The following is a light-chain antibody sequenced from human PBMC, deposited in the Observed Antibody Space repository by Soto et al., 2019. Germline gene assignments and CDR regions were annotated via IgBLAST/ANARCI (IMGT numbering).Light chain of an antibody. CDR1: QSVSRSY. Sequence: EIVLTQSPGTLSLSPGQRASLXCRASQSVSRSYLAWYQQKPGQAPRLLIYDSSTRATGIPARFSGSGSGTDFTLTISSLQPEDFATYYCQQSYSTPLTFGGGTKVDIK. CDR2: DSS. CDR3: QQSYSTPLT. V-gene: IGKV3D-20*02. J-gene: IGKJ4*01.